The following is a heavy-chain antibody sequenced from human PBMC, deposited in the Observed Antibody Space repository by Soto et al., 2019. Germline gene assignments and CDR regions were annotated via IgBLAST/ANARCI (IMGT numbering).Heavy chain of an antibody. J-gene: IGHJ4*02. CDR1: GGTFSSYA. V-gene: IGHV1-69*04. CDR2: IIPILGIA. D-gene: IGHD5-18*01. CDR3: ARDKGGYSYGNGFFDH. Sequence: SVKVSCKASGGTFSSYAISWVRQAPGQGLEWMGRIIPILGIANYAQKFQGRVTITADKSTSTAYMELSSLRSEDTAVYYCARDKGGYSYGNGFFDHWGQGTLVTSPQ.